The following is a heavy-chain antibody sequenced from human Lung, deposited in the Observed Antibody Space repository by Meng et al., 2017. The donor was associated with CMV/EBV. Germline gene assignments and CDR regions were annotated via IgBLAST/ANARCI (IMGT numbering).Heavy chain of an antibody. V-gene: IGHV4-31*03. D-gene: IGHD3-10*01. CDR3: ARMHGSGSEDY. J-gene: IGHJ4*02. CDR1: GGPITNPNYY. Sequence: LTCTVSGGPITNPNYYWSWNRHQPGKGLEWLGYSYYTGAYYNPSLASRIFISLDSSSDRYSLTLRAVTAADTALYFCARMHGSGSEDYWGPGTLVTVSS. CDR2: SYYTGA.